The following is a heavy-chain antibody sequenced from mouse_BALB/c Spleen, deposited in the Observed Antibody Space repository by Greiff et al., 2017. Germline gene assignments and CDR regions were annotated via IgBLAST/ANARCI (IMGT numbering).Heavy chain of an antibody. CDR1: GFNIKDTY. CDR2: IDPANGNT. Sequence: EVKLMESGAELVKPGASVKLSCTASGFNIKDTYMHWVKQRPEQGLEWIGRIDPANGNTKYDPKFQGKATITADTSSNTAYLQLSSLTSEDTAVYYCARDYDGEGFAYWGQGTLVTVSA. V-gene: IGHV14-3*02. CDR3: ARDYDGEGFAY. D-gene: IGHD2-4*01. J-gene: IGHJ3*01.